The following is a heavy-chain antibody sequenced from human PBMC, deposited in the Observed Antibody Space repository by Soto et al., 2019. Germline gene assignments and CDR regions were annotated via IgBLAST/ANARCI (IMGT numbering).Heavy chain of an antibody. V-gene: IGHV3-33*01. J-gene: IGHJ4*02. CDR1: GFTFSSYG. CDR2: IWYDGSNK. D-gene: IGHD1-26*01. Sequence: QVQLVESGGGVVQPGRSLRLSCAASGFTFSSYGMQWVRQAPGKGLEWVAVIWYDGSNKYYADSVKGRFTISRDNSKNTLYLQMNSLRAEDTAVYYCARDERELLDYWGQGTLVTVSS. CDR3: ARDERELLDY.